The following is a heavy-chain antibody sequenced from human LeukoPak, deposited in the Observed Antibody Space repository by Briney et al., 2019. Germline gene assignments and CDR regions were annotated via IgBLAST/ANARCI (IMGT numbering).Heavy chain of an antibody. J-gene: IGHJ4*02. CDR2: ISGRGGST. CDR1: GFTFSSYA. Sequence: GGSLRLSCAASGFTFSSYAMSWVRQAPGKGLEWVSAISGRGGSTYYADSVKGRFTISRDNSKNTLYLQMNSLRAEDTAVYYCAKARDFTRAARSEFDYWGQGTLVTVSS. CDR3: AKARDFTRAARSEFDY. D-gene: IGHD6-6*01. V-gene: IGHV3-23*01.